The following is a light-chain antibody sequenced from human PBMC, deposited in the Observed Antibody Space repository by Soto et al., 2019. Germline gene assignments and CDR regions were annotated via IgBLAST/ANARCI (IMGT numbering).Light chain of an antibody. J-gene: IGKJ5*01. V-gene: IGKV1-39*01. CDR3: QQSYSTLSVT. Sequence: DIQMTQSPSSLSASVGDRVTMAVRSSQSINNYLNWYQQKPGKAPRLLIYAASSLQRGVPSRFTGSGSGTDFTLTISSLQPEDFATYYCQQSYSTLSVTFGQGTRLEIK. CDR2: AAS. CDR1: QSINNY.